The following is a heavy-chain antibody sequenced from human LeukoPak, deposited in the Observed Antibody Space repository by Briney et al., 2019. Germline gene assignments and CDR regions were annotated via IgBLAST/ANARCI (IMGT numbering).Heavy chain of an antibody. CDR1: GYTFTSYY. CDR3: ARDSSKGRVVTP. V-gene: IGHV1-46*03. Sequence: ASVKVSCXASGYTFTSYYMHWVRRAPGQGLEWMGIINPSGNSTNYAQNFQGRVTMTRDTSTSTVYMDLSSLRSEDTAVYYCARDSSKGRVVTPWGQGTLVTVSS. J-gene: IGHJ5*02. CDR2: INPSGNST. D-gene: IGHD4-23*01.